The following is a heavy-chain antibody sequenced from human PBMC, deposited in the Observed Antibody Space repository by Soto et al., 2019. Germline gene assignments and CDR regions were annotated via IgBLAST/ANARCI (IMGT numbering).Heavy chain of an antibody. J-gene: IGHJ6*02. D-gene: IGHD5-18*01. CDR3: ARERGDTAMVMGYYYYYYGMDV. CDR2: INPSGGST. V-gene: IGHV1-46*01. Sequence: ASVKVSCKASGYTFTSYYMHWVRQAPGQGLEWMGIINPSGGSTSYAQKFQGRVTMTRDTSTSTVYMELSSLRSEDTAVYYCARERGDTAMVMGYYYYYYGMDVWGQGTTVTVSS. CDR1: GYTFTSYY.